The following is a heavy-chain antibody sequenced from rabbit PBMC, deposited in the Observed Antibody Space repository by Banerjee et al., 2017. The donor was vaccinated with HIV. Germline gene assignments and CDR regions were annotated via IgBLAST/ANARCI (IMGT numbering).Heavy chain of an antibody. CDR2: TYNGDGST. CDR1: GFDFSSDA. V-gene: IGHV1S47*01. Sequence: QEQLVESGGGLVQPEGSLTLTCKASGFDFSSDAMCWVRQAPGKGLEWIGITYNGDGSTYYASWANGRFTITRSTSLNTVTLQMTSLTAADTATYFCARDGFGTGPDYDLWGPGTLVTVS. CDR3: ARDGFGTGPDYDL. D-gene: IGHD7-1*01. J-gene: IGHJ4*01.